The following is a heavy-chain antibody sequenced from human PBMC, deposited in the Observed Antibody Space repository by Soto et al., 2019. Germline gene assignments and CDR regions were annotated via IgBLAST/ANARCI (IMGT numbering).Heavy chain of an antibody. CDR1: GYTFTSYG. CDR2: ISAYNGNT. J-gene: IGHJ6*02. D-gene: IGHD2-2*01. V-gene: IGHV1-18*04. CDR3: ARDPTCSSTSCYGYYYYYGMDA. Sequence: ASVKVSCKASGYTFTSYGISWVRQAPGQGLEWMGWISAYNGNTNYAQKLQGRVTMTTDTSTSTAYMELRSLRSDDTAVYYCARDPTCSSTSCYGYYYYYGMDAWGQGTTVTVSS.